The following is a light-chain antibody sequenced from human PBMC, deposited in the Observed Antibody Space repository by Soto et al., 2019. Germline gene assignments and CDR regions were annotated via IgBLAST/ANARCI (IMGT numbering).Light chain of an antibody. J-gene: IGKJ2*01. CDR1: QSISSW. CDR2: KAS. V-gene: IGKV1-5*03. CDR3: QQYHSYSYT. Sequence: DIQMTQSPSTLSASVGDRVTITCRAGQSISSWLAWYQQKPGKAPKLLIYKASSLESGVPSRFRGSGSGTEFTLTISSLQPDDFATYYCQQYHSYSYTFGQGTKLEIK.